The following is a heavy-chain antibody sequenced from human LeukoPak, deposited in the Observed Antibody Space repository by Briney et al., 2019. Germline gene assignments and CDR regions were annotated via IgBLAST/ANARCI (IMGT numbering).Heavy chain of an antibody. V-gene: IGHV3-30*02. CDR1: GLTFSNFP. Sequence: GGSLRLSCAASGLTFSNFPMHWIRQAPGKGLEWVALIQDDGATTNYVDSVRGRFTISRDNSKSTVYLQMNSLKPDDTAVYYCATQSITLVVVISPFDYWGQGTLVTVSS. CDR3: ATQSITLVVVISPFDY. D-gene: IGHD3-22*01. J-gene: IGHJ4*02. CDR2: IQDDGATT.